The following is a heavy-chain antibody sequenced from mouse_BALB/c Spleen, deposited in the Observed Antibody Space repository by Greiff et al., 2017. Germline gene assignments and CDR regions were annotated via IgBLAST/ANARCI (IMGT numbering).Heavy chain of an antibody. CDR1: GFSFTSYG. Sequence: VQGVESGPGLVAPSQSLSITCTVSGFSFTSYGVHWVRQPPGKGLEWLGVIWAGGSTNYYSALMSRLSISKDNSKSQVFLKMNSLQTDDTAMYYCARDGGTTVVDYYAMDYWGQGTSVTVSS. D-gene: IGHD1-1*01. CDR3: ARDGGTTVVDYYAMDY. V-gene: IGHV2-9*02. CDR2: IWAGGST. J-gene: IGHJ4*01.